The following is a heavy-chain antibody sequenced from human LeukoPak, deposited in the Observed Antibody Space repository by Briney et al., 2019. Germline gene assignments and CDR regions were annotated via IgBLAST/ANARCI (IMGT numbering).Heavy chain of an antibody. Sequence: GGSLRLSCAASGFTFSSYSMNWVRQAPGKGLEWISYISTSGSTIHYADSVRGRFTISRDNAKDSLFLQMNTLRAEDTAVYFCARSYSGGDHWGQGTLVTVSS. CDR3: ARSYSGGDH. D-gene: IGHD4-4*01. J-gene: IGHJ4*02. CDR2: ISTSGSTI. V-gene: IGHV3-48*01. CDR1: GFTFSSYS.